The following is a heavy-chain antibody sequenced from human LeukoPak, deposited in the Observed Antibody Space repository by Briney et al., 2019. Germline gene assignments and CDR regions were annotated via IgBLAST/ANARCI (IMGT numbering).Heavy chain of an antibody. CDR2: YYGGRT. CDR3: ASGLLKVVVPYAFDI. V-gene: IGHV4-59*01. Sequence: SETLSLTCTVSGDSISRYYWSWIRQSPGKGLEWVGYYGGRTTYNPSLKSRVTMSVDTSKNQFSLKLTSVTAADTAVYYCASGLLKVVVPYAFDIWGQGTMVTVSS. D-gene: IGHD3-22*01. CDR1: GDSISRYY. J-gene: IGHJ3*02.